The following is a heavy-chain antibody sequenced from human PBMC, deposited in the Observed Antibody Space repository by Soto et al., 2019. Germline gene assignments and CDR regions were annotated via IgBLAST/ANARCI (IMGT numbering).Heavy chain of an antibody. CDR2: INAGNGNT. CDR3: ARGPQSFVIAAAGTLGY. D-gene: IGHD6-13*01. J-gene: IGHJ4*02. V-gene: IGHV1-3*01. CDR1: GYAFTSYA. Sequence: ASVTVYCQAAGYAFTSYAMHWVRQAPGQRLEWMGWINAGNGNTKYSQKFQGRVTITRDTSASTAYMELSSLRSEDTAVYYCARGPQSFVIAAAGTLGYWGQGTLVTVSS.